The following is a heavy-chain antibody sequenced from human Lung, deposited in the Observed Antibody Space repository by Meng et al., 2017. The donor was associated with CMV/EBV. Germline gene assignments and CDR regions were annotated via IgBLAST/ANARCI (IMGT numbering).Heavy chain of an antibody. Sequence: LTXAASGFTFSDYSLNWVRQAPGKGLEWISYISFSGTTMYYADSVKGRFTISRDYAKNSLYLQMNSLRAEDTAVYYCARNWGYNDGTSYYWGMFDYWGQGTXVTVSS. CDR2: ISFSGTTM. J-gene: IGHJ4*02. CDR3: ARNWGYNDGTSYYWGMFDY. CDR1: GFTFSDYS. D-gene: IGHD3-22*01. V-gene: IGHV3-48*04.